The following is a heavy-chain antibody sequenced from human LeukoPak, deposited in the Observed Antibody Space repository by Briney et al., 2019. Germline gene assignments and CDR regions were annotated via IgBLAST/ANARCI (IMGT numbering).Heavy chain of an antibody. CDR1: GFIFSTYT. CDR3: VGDQVDNVGWLT. V-gene: IGHV3-64D*06. J-gene: IGHJ5*02. Sequence: PGGSLRLSCSASGFIFSTYTMYWVRQAPGEGLEFVSVINGDGRTTYHADSVKGRFTISRDNSKNTLYLQMNSLRAEDTAVYYCVGDQVDNVGWLTWGQGTRVTVSS. CDR2: INGDGRTT. D-gene: IGHD5-12*01.